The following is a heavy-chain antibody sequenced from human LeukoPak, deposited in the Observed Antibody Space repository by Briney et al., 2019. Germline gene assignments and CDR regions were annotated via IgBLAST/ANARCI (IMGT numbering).Heavy chain of an antibody. CDR3: ARDWQQLLGFDP. CDR2: INPNSGGT. Sequence: ASVKVSCKASGYTFTGYYMHWVRQAPGQGLEWMGWINPNSGGTNYAQKLQGRVTMTTDTSTSTAYMELRSLRSDDTAVYYCARDWQQLLGFDPWGQGTLVTVSS. CDR1: GYTFTGYY. D-gene: IGHD6-13*01. J-gene: IGHJ5*02. V-gene: IGHV1-2*02.